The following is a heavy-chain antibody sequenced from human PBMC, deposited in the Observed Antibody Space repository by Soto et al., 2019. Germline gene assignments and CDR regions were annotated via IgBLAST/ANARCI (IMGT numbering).Heavy chain of an antibody. Sequence: GESLKISCKGSGYSFTSYWISWVRQMPGKGLEWMGRIDPSDSYTNYRPSFQGHGTISADKSISTAYLPWSSLKASDPAMSYCASGSSYGLGRLDYWGQGTLVTVSS. D-gene: IGHD5-18*01. CDR2: IDPSDSYT. V-gene: IGHV5-10-1*01. CDR1: GYSFTSYW. CDR3: ASGSSYGLGRLDY. J-gene: IGHJ4*02.